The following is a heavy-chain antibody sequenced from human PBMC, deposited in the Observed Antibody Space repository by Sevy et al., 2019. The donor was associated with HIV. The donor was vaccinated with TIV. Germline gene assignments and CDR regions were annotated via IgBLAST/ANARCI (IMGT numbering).Heavy chain of an antibody. CDR2: IIPIFGTA. V-gene: IGHV1-69*06. Sequence: ASVMVSCKASGGTFSSYAISWVRQAPGQGLAWMGGIIPIFGTANYAQKFQGRVTITADKSTSTAYMELSSLRSEDTAVYYCARDLSMVAAAGEGYFDYWGQGTLVTVSS. J-gene: IGHJ4*02. D-gene: IGHD6-13*01. CDR3: ARDLSMVAAAGEGYFDY. CDR1: GGTFSSYA.